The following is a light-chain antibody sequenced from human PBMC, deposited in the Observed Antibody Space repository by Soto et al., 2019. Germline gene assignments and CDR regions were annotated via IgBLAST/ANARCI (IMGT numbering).Light chain of an antibody. CDR1: SSSIGAGYD. Sequence: QSVLTQPPSVSGAPGQRVTISCTGSSSSIGAGYDVHWYQQLPGTAPKLLIYGHNNRPSGVPDRFSGSKSGTSASLAITGLQAEDEGDYYCQSYDISIGNPVFGGGTKLTVL. J-gene: IGLJ2*01. V-gene: IGLV1-40*01. CDR3: QSYDISIGNPV. CDR2: GHN.